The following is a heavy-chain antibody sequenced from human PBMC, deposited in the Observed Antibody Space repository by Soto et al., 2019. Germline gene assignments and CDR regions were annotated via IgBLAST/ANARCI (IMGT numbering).Heavy chain of an antibody. Sequence: ASVKVSCKASGYTFTSYGISWVRQAPGQGLEWMGWISAYNGNTNYAQKLQGRVTMTTDTSTSTAYMELRSLRSDDTAVYYCARDLNIGVVPAADPPDYWGQGTLVTVSS. V-gene: IGHV1-18*01. CDR3: ARDLNIGVVPAADPPDY. CDR2: ISAYNGNT. D-gene: IGHD2-2*01. J-gene: IGHJ4*02. CDR1: GYTFTSYG.